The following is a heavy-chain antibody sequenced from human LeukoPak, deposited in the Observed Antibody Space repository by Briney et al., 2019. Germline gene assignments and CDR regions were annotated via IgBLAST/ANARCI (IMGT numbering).Heavy chain of an antibody. Sequence: GGSLRLSCAASGFTFSSYAMHWVRQAPGKGLEWVSVIYSGGSTYYADSVKGRFTISRDNSKNTLYLQMNSLRAEDTAVYYCARDLAGWGWFDPWGQGTLVTVSS. CDR1: GFTFSSYA. CDR2: IYSGGST. J-gene: IGHJ5*02. V-gene: IGHV3-66*01. CDR3: ARDLAGWGWFDP. D-gene: IGHD3-16*01.